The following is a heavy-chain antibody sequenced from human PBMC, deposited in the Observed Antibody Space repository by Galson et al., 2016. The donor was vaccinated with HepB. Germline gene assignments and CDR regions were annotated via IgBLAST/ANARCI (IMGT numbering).Heavy chain of an antibody. J-gene: IGHJ4*02. CDR1: GFTFSIYA. V-gene: IGHV3-23*01. CDR3: AKDLRGTTGGGY. Sequence: SLRLSCAASGFTFSIYAMCWVRQAPGKGLEWVAVIGDRDANTFYADSVEGRFTISRDNSKNTLYLQMNSLRAEDTATYYCAKDLRGTTGGGYWGQGTLVTVSS. CDR2: IGDRDANT. D-gene: IGHD1-14*01.